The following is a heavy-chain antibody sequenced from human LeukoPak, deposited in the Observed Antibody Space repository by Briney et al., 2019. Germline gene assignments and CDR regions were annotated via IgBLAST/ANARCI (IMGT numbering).Heavy chain of an antibody. CDR3: ARHQYEASGSGTIKYYFDY. D-gene: IGHD3-10*01. V-gene: IGHV4-59*08. CDR2: IYYSGST. J-gene: IGHJ4*02. CDR1: GGSISSHY. Sequence: SETLSLTCTVSGGSISSHYWSWLRQPPGKGLEWIGYIYYSGSTNYNPSLKSRVTISVDTSKNQFSLKLSSVTAADTAVYYCARHQYEASGSGTIKYYFDYWGQGTLVTVSS.